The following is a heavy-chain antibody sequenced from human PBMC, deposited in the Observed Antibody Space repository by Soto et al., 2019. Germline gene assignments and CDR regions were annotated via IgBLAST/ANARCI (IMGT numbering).Heavy chain of an antibody. D-gene: IGHD4-17*01. V-gene: IGHV4-59*01. Sequence: SETLSLTCTVSGGSISSYYWSWIRQPPGKGLEWIGYIYYSGSTNYNPSLKSRVTISVDTSKNQFSLKLSSVTAADTAVYYCARVPDSGDYGDYAGAGGYYYMDVWGKGTTVTVSS. CDR1: GGSISSYY. CDR2: IYYSGST. CDR3: ARVPDSGDYGDYAGAGGYYYMDV. J-gene: IGHJ6*03.